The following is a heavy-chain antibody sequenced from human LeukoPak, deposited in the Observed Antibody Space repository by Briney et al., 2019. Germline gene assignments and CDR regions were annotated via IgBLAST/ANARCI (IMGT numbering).Heavy chain of an antibody. V-gene: IGHV1-2*02. CDR1: GYTFTGYY. D-gene: IGHD5-12*01. CDR3: AREWAHSGYDSSTYFGY. Sequence: ASVKVSCKASGYTFTGYYMHWVRQAPGQGLEWMGWINPNSGGTNYAQKFQGRVTMTRDTSISTAYMELSRLRSDDTAVYYCAREWAHSGYDSSTYFGYWGQGTLVTVSS. J-gene: IGHJ4*02. CDR2: INPNSGGT.